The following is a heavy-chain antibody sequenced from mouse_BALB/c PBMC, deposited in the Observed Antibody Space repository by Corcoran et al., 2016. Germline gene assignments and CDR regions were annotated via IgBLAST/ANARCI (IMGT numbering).Heavy chain of an antibody. CDR2: IDPANGNT. CDR3: ARGDYGLTWFAY. Sequence: EVQLQQSGAELVKPGASVKLSCTASGFNIKDTYMHWVKQRPAQGLEWIGRIDPANGNTKYDPKFQGKATITADTSSNTAYLQLSSLTSEDTAVYYCARGDYGLTWFAYWGQGTLVTVSA. CDR1: GFNIKDTY. J-gene: IGHJ3*01. V-gene: IGHV14-3*02. D-gene: IGHD1-1*01.